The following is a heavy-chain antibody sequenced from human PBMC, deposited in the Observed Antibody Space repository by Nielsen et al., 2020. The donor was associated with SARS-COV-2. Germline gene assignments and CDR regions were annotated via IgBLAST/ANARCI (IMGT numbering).Heavy chain of an antibody. V-gene: IGHV3-21*01. D-gene: IGHD1-26*01. CDR1: GFTFSSYS. Sequence: GGSLRLSCAASGFTFSSYSMNWVRQAPGKGLEWVSSISSSSSYIYYADSVKGRFTISRDNAKNSLYLQMNSLRAGDTAVYYCARGELLVGAMGDPGGAFDIWGQGTMVTVSS. CDR3: ARGELLVGAMGDPGGAFDI. J-gene: IGHJ3*02. CDR2: ISSSSSYI.